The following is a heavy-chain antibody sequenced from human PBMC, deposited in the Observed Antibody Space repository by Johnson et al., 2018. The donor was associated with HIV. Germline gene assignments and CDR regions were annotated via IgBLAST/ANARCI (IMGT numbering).Heavy chain of an antibody. CDR3: AIQRSGGKGGGAFDI. CDR1: GFTFSNYA. D-gene: IGHD2-15*01. J-gene: IGHJ3*02. V-gene: IGHV3-30-3*01. Sequence: QMQLVESGGGVVQPGRSLRLSCAASGFTFSNYAMHWVRQAPGKGLEWVAVISYDGSNKYYADSVKGRFTISRDNSKNTRYRKMNSLRAVDTAVYSCAIQRSGGKGGGAFDIWGQGTMVTVSS. CDR2: ISYDGSNK.